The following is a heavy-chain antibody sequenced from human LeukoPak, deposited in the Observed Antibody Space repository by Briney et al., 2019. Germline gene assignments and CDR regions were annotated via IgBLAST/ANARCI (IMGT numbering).Heavy chain of an antibody. Sequence: GGSLRLSCRASGYTFSSYAMHWVRQAPGKGLEWVALIWYDGSKKNYADSVQGRFTISRDKSKDTLYLQLNSLRVEDTAVYHCAKEIYYDSTSASNGFDLWGQGTMVIVSS. V-gene: IGHV3-33*03. D-gene: IGHD3-22*01. CDR2: IWYDGSKK. CDR3: AKEIYYDSTSASNGFDL. J-gene: IGHJ3*01. CDR1: GYTFSSYA.